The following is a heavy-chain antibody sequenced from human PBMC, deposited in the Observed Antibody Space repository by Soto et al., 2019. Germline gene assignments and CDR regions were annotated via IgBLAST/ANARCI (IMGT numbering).Heavy chain of an antibody. CDR3: ASVEGVYSSVWGNYYYYYYGMDV. CDR2: IIPIFGTA. J-gene: IGHJ6*02. Sequence: QVQLVQSGAEVKKPGSSVKVSCKASGGTFSSYAISWVRQAPGQGLEWMGGIIPIFGTANYAQKFQGRVTITADESTSTAYMELSSLRSEDTAVYYCASVEGVYSSVWGNYYYYYYGMDVWGQGTTVTVSS. V-gene: IGHV1-69*01. CDR1: GGTFSSYA. D-gene: IGHD6-19*01.